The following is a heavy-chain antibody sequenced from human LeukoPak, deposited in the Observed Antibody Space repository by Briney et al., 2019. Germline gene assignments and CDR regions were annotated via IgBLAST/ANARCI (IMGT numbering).Heavy chain of an antibody. CDR2: IEQDGSKK. CDR3: ARDYYGSGSYFTD. D-gene: IGHD3-10*01. Sequence: PGGSLRLSCVASGFIFNNYWMAWVRQAPGKGLEWVANIEQDGSKKYYVDSVKGRFTISRDNAKRSLFLRMNSLRPEDTAVYYCARDYYGSGSYFTDWGQGTLVTVSS. V-gene: IGHV3-7*01. J-gene: IGHJ4*02. CDR1: GFIFNNYW.